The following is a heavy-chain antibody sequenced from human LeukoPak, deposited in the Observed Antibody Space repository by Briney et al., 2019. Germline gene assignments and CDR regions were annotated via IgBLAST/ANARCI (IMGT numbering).Heavy chain of an antibody. CDR3: AREYSSFFDY. J-gene: IGHJ4*02. D-gene: IGHD6-6*01. CDR1: GGSISSGSYY. CDR2: IYTSGST. V-gene: IGHV4-61*02. Sequence: SETLSLTCTVSGGSISSGSYYWSWIRQPAGKGLEWIGRIYTSGSTNYNPSLKSRVTISVDTSKNQSSLKLSSVTAADTAVYYCAREYSSFFDYWGQGTLVTVSS.